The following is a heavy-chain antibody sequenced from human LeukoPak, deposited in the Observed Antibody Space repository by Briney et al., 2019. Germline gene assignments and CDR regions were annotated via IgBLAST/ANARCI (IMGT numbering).Heavy chain of an antibody. Sequence: KPGGSLRLSCAASGFTFNTYGMNWVRQAPGKGLEWLSYIGPGPSHTYYADSVRGRFVISRDNARNSLFLQMSSLRAEDTAVYYCTRDLSAGLPGGFDFWGQGTLVTVSS. CDR1: GFTFNTYG. V-gene: IGHV3-21*06. D-gene: IGHD3-10*01. J-gene: IGHJ4*02. CDR3: TRDLSAGLPGGFDF. CDR2: IGPGPSHT.